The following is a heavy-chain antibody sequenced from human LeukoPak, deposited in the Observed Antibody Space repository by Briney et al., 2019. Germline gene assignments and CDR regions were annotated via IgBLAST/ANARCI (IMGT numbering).Heavy chain of an antibody. CDR3: AREVLAAVAGTQHWFDP. CDR2: ISHSGST. V-gene: IGHV4-34*01. J-gene: IGHJ5*02. D-gene: IGHD6-19*01. Sequence: PSETLSLTCAVYGGSFSGYYWSWIRQPPGKGLEWIGEISHSGSTNYNPSLKSRVTISVDTSKNQFSLKLSSVTATDTAVYYCAREVLAAVAGTQHWFDPWGQGTLVTVSS. CDR1: GGSFSGYY.